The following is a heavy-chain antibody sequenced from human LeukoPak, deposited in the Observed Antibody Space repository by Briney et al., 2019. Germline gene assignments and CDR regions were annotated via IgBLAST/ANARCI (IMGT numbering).Heavy chain of an antibody. D-gene: IGHD6-13*01. CDR1: GYTFTSYG. V-gene: IGHV1-18*01. CDR2: ISAYNGNT. J-gene: IGHJ4*02. CDR3: ARGRSVAAASQTDY. Sequence: ASVKVSCKASGYTFTSYGISWVRQAPGQGLEWMGWISAYNGNTNYVQKLQGRVTMTTDTSTSTAYMELRSLRSDDTAVYYCARGRSVAAASQTDYWGQGTLVTVSS.